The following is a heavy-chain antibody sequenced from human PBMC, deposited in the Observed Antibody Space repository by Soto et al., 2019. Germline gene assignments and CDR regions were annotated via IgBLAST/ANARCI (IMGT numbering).Heavy chain of an antibody. V-gene: IGHV1-18*01. CDR2: ISAYNGNT. J-gene: IGHJ6*02. CDR3: ARVGDYSFWSGNQGMDV. D-gene: IGHD3-3*01. CDR1: GYTFTSYG. Sequence: ASVKVSCKASGYTFTSYGISWVQQAPGQGLEWMGWISAYNGNTNYAQKLQGRVTMTTDTSTSTAYMELRSLRSDDTAVYYCARVGDYSFWSGNQGMDVWGQGTTVTVSS.